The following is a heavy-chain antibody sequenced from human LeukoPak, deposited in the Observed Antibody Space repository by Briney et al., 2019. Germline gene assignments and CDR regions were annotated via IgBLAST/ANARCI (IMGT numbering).Heavy chain of an antibody. J-gene: IGHJ4*02. V-gene: IGHV1-46*01. CDR1: GYTITSYY. CDR2: INPTGGST. D-gene: IGHD2-15*01. CDR3: ARDYCSGGSCYSGY. Sequence: ASVKVSCKASGYTITSYYMHWVRQAPGQGLEWMGLINPTGGSTGYAQKFQGRVTMTRDMSTSTDYMELSSLRSEDTAVYYCARDYCSGGSCYSGYWGQGTLVTVSS.